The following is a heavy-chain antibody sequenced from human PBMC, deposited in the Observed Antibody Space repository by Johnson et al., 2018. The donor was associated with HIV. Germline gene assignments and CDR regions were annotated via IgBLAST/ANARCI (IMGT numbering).Heavy chain of an antibody. CDR3: ARQPDNFWSSDAFDI. V-gene: IGHV3-11*04. CDR2: ISTSGSTP. J-gene: IGHJ3*02. CDR1: GFNLSDYY. D-gene: IGHD3-3*01. Sequence: QVQLVESGGGLVKPGGSLRLSCAASGFNLSDYYMSWIRQAPGKGLECVSYISTSGSTPYYVDSVKGRFTISRDNAKNSLDLQMNSLRVEDTAIYYCARQPDNFWSSDAFDIWGQGTMVTVSS.